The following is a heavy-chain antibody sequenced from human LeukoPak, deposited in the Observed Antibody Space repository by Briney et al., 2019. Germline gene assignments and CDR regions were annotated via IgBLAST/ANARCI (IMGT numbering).Heavy chain of an antibody. CDR2: INHSGST. CDR1: GGSFSGYY. V-gene: IGHV4-34*01. J-gene: IGHJ4*02. CDR3: AREDNWNYD. Sequence: SETLSLTCAVYGGSFSGYYGSWIRQPPGKGLEWIGEINHSGSTNYNPSLKSRVTISVDTSKNQFSLRLSSVTAADTAVYYCAREDNWNYDWGQGTLVTVAS. D-gene: IGHD1-7*01.